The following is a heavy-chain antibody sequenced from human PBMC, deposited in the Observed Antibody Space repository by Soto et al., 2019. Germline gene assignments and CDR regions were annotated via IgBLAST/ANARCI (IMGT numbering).Heavy chain of an antibody. J-gene: IGHJ4*02. CDR2: VYYTGST. CDR3: ARSVAVPGAHIDY. CDR1: GGSISGSY. D-gene: IGHD6-19*01. Sequence: PSETLSLTCSVSGGSISGSYWSWIRQSPGKGLEWPGYVYYTGSTNLSPSLRSRVSISVDTSKNEFSLRLSSVTAADTAVYFCARSVAVPGAHIDYWGQGTQVTVSS. V-gene: IGHV4-59*01.